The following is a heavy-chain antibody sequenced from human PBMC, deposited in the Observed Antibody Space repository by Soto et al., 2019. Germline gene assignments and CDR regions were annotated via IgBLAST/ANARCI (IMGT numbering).Heavy chain of an antibody. D-gene: IGHD6-19*01. V-gene: IGHV4-34*01. CDR1: GESFSGYI. CDR2: INHSGSA. J-gene: IGHJ4*02. Sequence: QVQLQQSGAGLLKPSETLSLTCAVYGESFSGYIWTWIRQTPGKGLQWIGQINHSGSAYYNPSLKSRATISAHTSNSQFSLELSSVTAADTAVYYCARGLITGSHYSGGWYYFDSWGQGTQVTVSS. CDR3: ARGLITGSHYSGGWYYFDS.